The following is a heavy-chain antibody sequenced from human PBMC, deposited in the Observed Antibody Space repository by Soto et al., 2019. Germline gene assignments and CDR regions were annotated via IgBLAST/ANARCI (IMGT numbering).Heavy chain of an antibody. CDR2: IYYSGST. Sequence: SESLSLTCTVSGGSISSYYWSWIRQPPGKGLEWIGYIYYSGSTNYNPSLKSRVTISVDTSKNQFSLKLSSVTAADTAVYYCARVHLSFFDIWAQGTMVTGSS. V-gene: IGHV4-59*01. CDR3: ARVHLSFFDI. CDR1: GGSISSYY. J-gene: IGHJ3*02.